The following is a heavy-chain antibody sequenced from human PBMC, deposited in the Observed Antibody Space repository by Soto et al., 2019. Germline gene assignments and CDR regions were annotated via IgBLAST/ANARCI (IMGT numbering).Heavy chain of an antibody. Sequence: EVQLLESGGDLVQPGGSLRLSCAASGFTFSNYAMSWVRQAPGKGLEWITSVRGGGDRTYYAASVKGRFTISRDNAQNTTSLEMYGLRAEDSAVYYCARDLRGAFDYWGQGTVVTVSS. CDR2: VRGGGDRT. CDR1: GFTFSNYA. V-gene: IGHV3-23*01. CDR3: ARDLRGAFDY. D-gene: IGHD1-26*01. J-gene: IGHJ4*02.